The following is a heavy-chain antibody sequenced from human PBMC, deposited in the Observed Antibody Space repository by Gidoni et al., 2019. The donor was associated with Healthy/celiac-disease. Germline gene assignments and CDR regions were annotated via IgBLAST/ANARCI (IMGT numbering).Heavy chain of an antibody. Sequence: TNYNPSLKSRVTISVDKSKNQFSLKLSSVTAADTAVYYCARIGYGSSHPRGNWGQGTLVTVSS. CDR3: ARIGYGSSHPRGN. D-gene: IGHD6-13*01. CDR2: T. V-gene: IGHV4-4*02. J-gene: IGHJ4*02.